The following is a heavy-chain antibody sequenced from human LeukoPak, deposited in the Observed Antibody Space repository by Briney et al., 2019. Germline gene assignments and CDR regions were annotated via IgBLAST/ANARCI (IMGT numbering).Heavy chain of an antibody. Sequence: GGCLRLSCAASGFPFSSYAMSWVRLTPGKGLEWVSAISGSGDSTYYADSVKGRFTISRDNSKNTLFLQMNSLRAEDTAVYYCAKSHASIWNVYDYWGQGTLVTVS. D-gene: IGHD1-1*01. CDR1: GFPFSSYA. CDR2: ISGSGDST. CDR3: AKSHASIWNVYDY. V-gene: IGHV3-23*01. J-gene: IGHJ4*02.